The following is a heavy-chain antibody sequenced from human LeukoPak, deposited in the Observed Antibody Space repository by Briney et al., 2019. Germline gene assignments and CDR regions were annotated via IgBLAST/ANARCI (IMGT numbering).Heavy chain of an antibody. J-gene: IGHJ5*02. Sequence: EGSLRLSCAASGFTFSSYSMNWVRQAPGKGLEWVSYISSSSNTIYYADSVKGRFTISRDNAKNSLYLQMNSLRAEDTAVYYCARLLLWFGDNFDPWGQGTLVTVSS. D-gene: IGHD3-10*01. CDR2: ISSSSNTI. CDR3: ARLLLWFGDNFDP. CDR1: GFTFSSYS. V-gene: IGHV3-48*01.